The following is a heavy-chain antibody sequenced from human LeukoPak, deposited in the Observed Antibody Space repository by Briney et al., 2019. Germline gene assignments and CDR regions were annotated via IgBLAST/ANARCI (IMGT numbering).Heavy chain of an antibody. Sequence: GGSLRLSCAASGFTFSSFAMSWVRQAPGKGLEWLSVVSGYGGSTYYADSVKGRFTISRDNSKSTLYLQMNSLSAEDTAVYYCAKDRGYSASWYGGRAMYDYWGQGTLVTVSS. CDR3: AKDRGYSASWYGGRAMYDY. CDR1: GFTFSSFA. CDR2: VSGYGGST. V-gene: IGHV3-23*01. D-gene: IGHD6-13*01. J-gene: IGHJ4*02.